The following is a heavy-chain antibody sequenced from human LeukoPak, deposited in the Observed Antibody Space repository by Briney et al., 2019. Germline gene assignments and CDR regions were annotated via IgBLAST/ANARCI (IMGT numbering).Heavy chain of an antibody. J-gene: IGHJ6*02. V-gene: IGHV4-30-4*01. CDR1: GGSISSGDYY. D-gene: IGHD6-6*01. CDR3: ARDHSSSSGYYYGMDV. Sequence: SETLSLTCTVSGGSISSGDYYWSWIRQPPGKGLEWIGYIYYSGSTYYNPSLKSRVTISVDTSKNQFSLKLSSVTAADTAVYYCARDHSSSSGYYYGMDVWGQGTTVTVSS. CDR2: IYYSGST.